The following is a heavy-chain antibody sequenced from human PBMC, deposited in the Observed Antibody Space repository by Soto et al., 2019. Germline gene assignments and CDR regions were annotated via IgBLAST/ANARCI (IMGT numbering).Heavy chain of an antibody. CDR2: ISAYNGNT. CDR3: ARDIVRAYYYDSSGYYSVDY. J-gene: IGHJ4*02. Sequence: GASVKVSCKASGYTFTSYGISWVRQVPGQGLEWMGWISAYNGNTNYAQKLQGRVTMTTDTSTSTAYMERRSLRSDDTAVYYCARDIVRAYYYDSSGYYSVDYWGQGTLVTVSS. D-gene: IGHD3-22*01. V-gene: IGHV1-18*01. CDR1: GYTFTSYG.